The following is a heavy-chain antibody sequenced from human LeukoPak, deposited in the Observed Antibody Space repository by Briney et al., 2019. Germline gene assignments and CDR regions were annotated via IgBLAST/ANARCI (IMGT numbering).Heavy chain of an antibody. V-gene: IGHV3-33*06. CDR3: AKDDWNVGHYGPDV. CDR1: GFTFSNAW. Sequence: GGSLRLSCAASGFTFSNAWMSWVRQAPGKGLEWVALIWNDGHKEYYADSVEGRFTISRDNSKNTLYLQINSLRGEDTAVYYCAKDDWNVGHYGPDVWGQGTTVTVSS. D-gene: IGHD1-1*01. CDR2: IWNDGHKE. J-gene: IGHJ6*02.